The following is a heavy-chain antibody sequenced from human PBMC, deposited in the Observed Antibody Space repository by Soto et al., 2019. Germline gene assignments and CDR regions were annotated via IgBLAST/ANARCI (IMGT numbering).Heavy chain of an antibody. CDR2: IYYSGST. Sequence: SETLSLTCTVSGGSISSGGYYWSWIRQHPGKGLEWIGYIYYSGSTYYNPSLKSRVTISVDTSKNQFSLKLSSVTAADTAVYYCARYSDFWSGYYPTNYYYYYMDVWGKGTTVTVAS. J-gene: IGHJ6*03. D-gene: IGHD3-3*01. CDR1: GGSISSGGYY. V-gene: IGHV4-31*03. CDR3: ARYSDFWSGYYPTNYYYYYMDV.